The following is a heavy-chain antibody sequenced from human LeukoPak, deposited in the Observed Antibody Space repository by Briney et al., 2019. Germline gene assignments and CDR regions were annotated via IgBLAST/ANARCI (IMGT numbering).Heavy chain of an antibody. CDR3: ARDRRVGATHNWFDP. J-gene: IGHJ5*02. CDR1: GGTFSSYA. CDR2: IIPIFGTA. Sequence: SVKVSCKASGGTFSSYAISWVRQAPGQGLEWMGGIIPIFGTANYTQKFQGRVTITADESTSTAYMELSSLRSEDTAVYYCARDRRVGATHNWFDPWGQGTLVTVSS. D-gene: IGHD1-26*01. V-gene: IGHV1-69*01.